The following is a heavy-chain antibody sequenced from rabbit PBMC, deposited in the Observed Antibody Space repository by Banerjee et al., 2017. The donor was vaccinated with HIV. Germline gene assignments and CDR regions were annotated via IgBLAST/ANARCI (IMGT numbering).Heavy chain of an antibody. CDR2: IDPIFGGT. CDR1: GFDFSRFG. J-gene: IGHJ4*01. D-gene: IGHD4-1*01. Sequence: QEQLVESGGGLVQPGGSLTLSCKASGFDFSRFGVSWVRQAPGKGLEWIGYIDPIFGGTYYATWVNGRFTISSHNAQNTLFLQLNSLTVADTATYFCVRNSGWGVSYFTLWGPGTLVT. CDR3: VRNSGWGVSYFTL. V-gene: IGHV1S47*01.